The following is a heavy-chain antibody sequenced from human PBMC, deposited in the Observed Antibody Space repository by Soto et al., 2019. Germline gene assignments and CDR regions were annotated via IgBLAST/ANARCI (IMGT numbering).Heavy chain of an antibody. Sequence: PGESLKISCKGSGYSFTSYWIGWVRQMPGKGLEWMGIIYPGDSDTRYSPSFQGQVTISADKSISTAYLQWSSLKASDTAMYYCARSGVDDILTGYPPPGDIWGQGTMVTVSS. J-gene: IGHJ3*02. CDR1: GYSFTSYW. CDR3: ARSGVDDILTGYPPPGDI. D-gene: IGHD3-9*01. V-gene: IGHV5-51*01. CDR2: IYPGDSDT.